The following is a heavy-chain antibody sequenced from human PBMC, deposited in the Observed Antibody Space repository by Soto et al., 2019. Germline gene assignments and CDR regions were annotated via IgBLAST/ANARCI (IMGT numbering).Heavy chain of an antibody. CDR2: ISSSSSYI. V-gene: IGHV3-21*01. Sequence: EVQLVESGGGLVKPGGSLRLSCAASGFTFSSYSMNWVRQAPGKGLEWVSSISSSSSYIYYADSVKGRFTISRDNAKNSLYLQMNSLRAEDTAVYCCARDSNLDSGSGTLNGMDVWGQGTTVTVSS. D-gene: IGHD3-10*01. CDR3: ARDSNLDSGSGTLNGMDV. CDR1: GFTFSSYS. J-gene: IGHJ6*02.